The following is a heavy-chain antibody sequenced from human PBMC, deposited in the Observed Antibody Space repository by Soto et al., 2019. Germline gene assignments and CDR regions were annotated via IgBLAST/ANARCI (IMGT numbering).Heavy chain of an antibody. J-gene: IGHJ3*02. CDR2: IPNTENKK. V-gene: IGHV3-30-3*01. CDR3: ARTAGGRVRGALDI. Sequence: PGRSLRLSCLASVFTCSSYGMHWFRQAPGKGLEWVAVIPNTENKKYYADSVKGRFTISRDNSQNTLFLQMDSLMSEDTAVYYCARTAGGRVRGALDIWGQGTMVTVSS. CDR1: VFTCSSYG. D-gene: IGHD6-13*01.